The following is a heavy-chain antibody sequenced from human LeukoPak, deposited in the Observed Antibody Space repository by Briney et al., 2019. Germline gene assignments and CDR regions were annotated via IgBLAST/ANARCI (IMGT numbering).Heavy chain of an antibody. D-gene: IGHD2-2*01. CDR2: ISGSGGST. V-gene: IGHV3-23*01. CDR1: GFTFSSYA. J-gene: IGHJ4*02. CDR3: AKGADIVVVPAPDY. Sequence: GGSLRLSRAASGFTFSSYAMSWVRQAPGKGLEWVSAISGSGGSTYYADSVKGRFTISRDNSKNTLYLQMNSLRAEDTAVYYCAKGADIVVVPAPDYWGQGTLVTVSS.